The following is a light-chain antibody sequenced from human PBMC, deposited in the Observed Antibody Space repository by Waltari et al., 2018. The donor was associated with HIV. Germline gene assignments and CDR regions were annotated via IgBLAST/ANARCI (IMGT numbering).Light chain of an antibody. J-gene: IGKJ2*01. CDR3: LQATQYPHT. Sequence: EIVMTQSPLSSPVTLGQPASISCSSSRSLLHSDGNTYLSWLHQRPGQPPRLLIYRISNRFAGVPDRFSGSGAGTDFTLKISSVEVEDVGVYYCLQATQYPHTFGQGTKLEIK. CDR1: RSLLHSDGNTY. V-gene: IGKV2-24*01. CDR2: RIS.